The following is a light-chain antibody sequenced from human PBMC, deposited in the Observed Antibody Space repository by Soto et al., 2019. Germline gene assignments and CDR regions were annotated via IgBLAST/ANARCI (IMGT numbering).Light chain of an antibody. CDR1: TSDVGGYNL. CDR3: ATWDDSLNVV. CDR2: EGT. V-gene: IGLV2-23*01. J-gene: IGLJ2*01. Sequence: QSALTQPASVSGSPGQSITISCSGTTSDVGGYNLVSWYQQHTAKAPKLLIYEGTQRPSGVSSRFSGSKSGNTASLTISGLQAEDEADYYCATWDDSLNVVFGGGTKLTVL.